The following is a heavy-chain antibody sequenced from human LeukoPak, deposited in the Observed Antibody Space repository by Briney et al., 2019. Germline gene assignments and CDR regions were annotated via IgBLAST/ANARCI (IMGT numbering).Heavy chain of an antibody. D-gene: IGHD1-26*01. CDR2: MNPNSGNT. CDR3: ALYSGSYSLSGAFDF. J-gene: IGHJ3*01. V-gene: IGHV1-8*01. Sequence: GASVKVSCKASGCTFTNYNIDWVRQATGQGLEWMGWMNPNSGNTDYAQKFQGRVTMARNTSISTAYMELSSLRSEDTAVYYCALYSGSYSLSGAFDFWGQGTMVTVSS. CDR1: GCTFTNYN.